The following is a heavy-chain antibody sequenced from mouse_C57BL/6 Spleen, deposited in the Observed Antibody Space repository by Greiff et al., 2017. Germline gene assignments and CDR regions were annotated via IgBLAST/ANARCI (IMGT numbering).Heavy chain of an antibody. J-gene: IGHJ3*01. D-gene: IGHD1-2*01. CDR2: IYPGDGDT. Sequence: VQLQQSGPELVKPGASVKISCKASGYAFSSSWMNWVKQRPGKGLEWIGRIYPGDGDTNYNGKFKGKATLTADKSSSTAYMQLSSLTSEDSAVYFCASLITRAFAYWGQGTLVTVSA. V-gene: IGHV1-82*01. CDR1: GYAFSSSW. CDR3: ASLITRAFAY.